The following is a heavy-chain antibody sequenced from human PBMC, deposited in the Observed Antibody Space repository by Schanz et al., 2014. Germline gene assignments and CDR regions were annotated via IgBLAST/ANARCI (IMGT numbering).Heavy chain of an antibody. V-gene: IGHV1-69*04. D-gene: IGHD2-21*01. Sequence: QVQLVHSGAEVKKPGSPVKVSCKSSGGTFSSYAISWVRQAPGQGLEWMGWITAYNGDTNYALKLQGRVTITADKSTTTAYMELNSLNSDDTAVYYCARDRLECGAECYSVEVFEIWGQGTLVIVSS. CDR3: ARDRLECGAECYSVEVFEI. CDR1: GGTFSSYA. J-gene: IGHJ4*02. CDR2: ITAYNGDT.